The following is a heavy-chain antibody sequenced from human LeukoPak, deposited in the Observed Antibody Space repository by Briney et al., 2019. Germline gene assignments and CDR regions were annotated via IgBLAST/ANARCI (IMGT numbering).Heavy chain of an antibody. V-gene: IGHV4-30-2*01. CDR2: IYHSGST. D-gene: IGHD3-22*01. Sequence: PSRTLSLTCAVSGGSISSGGYSWSWIRQPPGKGLEWIGYIYHSGSTYYNPSLKSRVTISVDRSKNQFSLKLSSVTAADTAVYYCARGHDSSGYYPPYNWFDPWGQGTLVTVSS. CDR1: GGSISSGGYS. J-gene: IGHJ5*02. CDR3: ARGHDSSGYYPPYNWFDP.